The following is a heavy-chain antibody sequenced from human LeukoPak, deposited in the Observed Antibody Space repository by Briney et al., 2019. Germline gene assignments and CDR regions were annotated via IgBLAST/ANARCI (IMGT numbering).Heavy chain of an antibody. CDR2: MNPNSGNT. J-gene: IGHJ4*02. Sequence: GASVKVSCKASGYTFTSNDINWVRQATGQGLEWMGWMNPNSGNTGYAQKFQGRVTMTRNTSINTAYMELSSLRSGDTALYYCARGRAYSSGPGFDYWAQGTLVTVSS. CDR3: ARGRAYSSGPGFDY. CDR1: GYTFTSND. D-gene: IGHD3-22*01. V-gene: IGHV1-8*01.